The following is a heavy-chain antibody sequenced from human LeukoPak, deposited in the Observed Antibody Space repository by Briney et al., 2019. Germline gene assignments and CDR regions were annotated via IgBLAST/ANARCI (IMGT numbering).Heavy chain of an antibody. J-gene: IGHJ4*02. CDR1: GFTFSSYG. D-gene: IGHD6-19*01. CDR3: AREVAVAGFDY. CDR2: ISSSSSYI. V-gene: IGHV3-21*01. Sequence: GGSLRLSCAASGFTFSSYGMSWVRQAPGKGLEWVSSISSSSSYIYYADSVKGRFTISRDNAKNSLYLQMNSLRAEDTAVYYCAREVAVAGFDYWGQGTLVTVSS.